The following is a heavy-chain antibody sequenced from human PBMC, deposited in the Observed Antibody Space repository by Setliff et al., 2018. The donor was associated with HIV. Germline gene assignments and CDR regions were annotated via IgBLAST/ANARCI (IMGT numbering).Heavy chain of an antibody. CDR2: ISTTGST. Sequence: TSETLSLTCTVSGDSISSGSYFWIWIRQPAGKGLEWIGHISTTGSTNYNPSLKSRVIMSVDTSRNQFSLKLSSVAAADTAVYYCARGHDNRYYYFYYMDVWGKGTTVTSP. J-gene: IGHJ6*03. D-gene: IGHD3-9*01. CDR3: ARGHDNRYYYFYYMDV. V-gene: IGHV4-61*09. CDR1: GDSISSGSYF.